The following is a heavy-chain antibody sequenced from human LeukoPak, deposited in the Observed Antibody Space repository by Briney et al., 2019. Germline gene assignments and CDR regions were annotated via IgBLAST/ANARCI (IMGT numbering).Heavy chain of an antibody. CDR1: GFTVSSNY. Sequence: PGESLRLSCAASGFTVSSNYMSWVRQAPGKGLEWVSVIYSGGSTYYADSVKGRFTISRDNSKNTLYLQMNSLRAEDTAVYYCARDAYGSIDYWGQGTLVTVSS. J-gene: IGHJ4*02. CDR2: IYSGGST. CDR3: ARDAYGSIDY. D-gene: IGHD3-10*01. V-gene: IGHV3-66*01.